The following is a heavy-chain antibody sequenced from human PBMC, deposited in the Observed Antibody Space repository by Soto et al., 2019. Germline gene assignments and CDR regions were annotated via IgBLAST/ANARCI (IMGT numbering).Heavy chain of an antibody. CDR2: IIPILGIA. D-gene: IGHD4-17*01. CDR3: ARDYTVTAD. Sequence: QVQLVQSGAEVKKPGSSVKVSCKASGGTFSIYTISWVRQAPGQGLEWMGRIIPILGIANYAQKFQGRVTITADNSTSTAYMELSSLRPEDTAVSYCARDYTVTADWGQGTLVTVSS. V-gene: IGHV1-69*08. CDR1: GGTFSIYT. J-gene: IGHJ4*02.